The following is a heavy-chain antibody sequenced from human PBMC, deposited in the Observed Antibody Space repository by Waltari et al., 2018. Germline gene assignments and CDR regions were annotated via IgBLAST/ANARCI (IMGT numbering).Heavy chain of an antibody. V-gene: IGHV1-69*06. Sequence: QVQLVQSGAELKEPGSSVKVSCKAPGLTFQNYAITWVRPDPGQGLEWLGRTTNMLSTANYAEKCKDRVTITADRSTSTAYMELISLTSEDTALYFCAGDRLYHAPNNDYYYGMDSWGQGTTVTVSS. CDR3: AGDRLYHAPNNDYYYGMDS. J-gene: IGHJ6*02. D-gene: IGHD2-2*01. CDR1: GLTFQNYA. CDR2: TTNMLSTA.